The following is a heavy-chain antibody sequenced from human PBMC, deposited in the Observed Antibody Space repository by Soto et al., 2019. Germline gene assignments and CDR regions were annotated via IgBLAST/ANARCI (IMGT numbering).Heavy chain of an antibody. V-gene: IGHV3-23*01. Sequence: PWGSLRLSCAASGFTFISYAISFFRHSPFKGLEWVSAISGSGGSTYYADSVKGRFTISRDNSKNTLYLQMNSLRAEDTAVYYCAKGAQYSGYDLDFDYWGQGTLVTVSS. J-gene: IGHJ4*02. CDR3: AKGAQYSGYDLDFDY. CDR1: GFTFISYA. CDR2: ISGSGGST. D-gene: IGHD5-12*01.